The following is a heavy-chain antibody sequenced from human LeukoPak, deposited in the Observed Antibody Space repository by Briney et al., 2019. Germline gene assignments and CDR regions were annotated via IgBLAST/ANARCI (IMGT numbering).Heavy chain of an antibody. CDR3: ARPLNWNDEEYYFDY. CDR2: IYPGDSDT. J-gene: IGHJ4*02. CDR1: GYSFTSYW. V-gene: IGHV5-51*01. Sequence: GESLKISCKGSGYSFTSYWIGWVRQMPGKGLEWMGIIYPGDSDTRYSPSFQGQVTISADKSISTAYPQWSSLKASDTAMYYCARPLNWNDEEYYFDYWGQGTLVTVSS. D-gene: IGHD1-1*01.